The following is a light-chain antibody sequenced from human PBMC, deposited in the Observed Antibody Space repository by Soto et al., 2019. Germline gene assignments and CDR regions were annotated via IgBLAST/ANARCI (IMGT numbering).Light chain of an antibody. J-gene: IGKJ2*01. CDR2: DAS. CDR3: QQYASFSPYT. CDR1: QSVSSS. Sequence: DIPMTQSPSTLSAFVGDRVTITCRASQSVSSSLAWYQQKPGKAPKLLIYDASTLESGVPSRFSGSGYGTEFTLTINSLQPGDFATYYCQQYASFSPYTFGQGTRLEI. V-gene: IGKV1-5*01.